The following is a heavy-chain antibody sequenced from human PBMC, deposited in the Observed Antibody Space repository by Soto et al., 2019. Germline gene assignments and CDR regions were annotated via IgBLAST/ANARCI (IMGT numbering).Heavy chain of an antibody. J-gene: IGHJ3*02. D-gene: IGHD3-22*01. CDR2: ISAYNGNT. Sequence: QVQLVQSGAEVKKPGASVKVSCKASGYTFTSYGISWVRQAPGQGLEWMGWISAYNGNTNYAQKLQGRVTMTTDTSTSTAYMELRXLRXXDTAVYYCARFXDXSGSDAFDIWGQGTMVTVSS. V-gene: IGHV1-18*01. CDR1: GYTFTSYG. CDR3: ARFXDXSGSDAFDI.